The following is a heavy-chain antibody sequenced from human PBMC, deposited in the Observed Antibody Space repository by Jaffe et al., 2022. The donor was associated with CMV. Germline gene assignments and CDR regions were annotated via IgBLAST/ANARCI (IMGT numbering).Heavy chain of an antibody. D-gene: IGHD1-26*01. CDR1: GFTFSSYW. J-gene: IGHJ4*02. Sequence: EVQLVESGGGLVQPGGSLRLSCAASGFTFSSYWMHWVRQAPGKGLVWVSRINSDGSSTSYADSVKGRFTISRDNAKNTLYLQMNSLRAEDTAVYYCARDIAEWELLWGAGRFDYWGQGTLVTVSS. CDR2: INSDGSST. V-gene: IGHV3-74*01. CDR3: ARDIAEWELLWGAGRFDY.